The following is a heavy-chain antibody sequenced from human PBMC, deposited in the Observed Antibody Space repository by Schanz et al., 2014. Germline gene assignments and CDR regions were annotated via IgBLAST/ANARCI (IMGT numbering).Heavy chain of an antibody. D-gene: IGHD4-17*01. Sequence: QVQLQESGPGLVKPSETLSLTCTVSGASIKSYYWGWIRQPPGKGLEWIGYIDYSGGTNYNPSLKSRVTISVDTSKNQFSLKLSSVTAADTAVYYCARDRGMTTSDYYYGMDVWGQGTTVTVPS. J-gene: IGHJ6*02. CDR2: IDYSGGT. CDR3: ARDRGMTTSDYYYGMDV. CDR1: GASIKSYY. V-gene: IGHV4-59*12.